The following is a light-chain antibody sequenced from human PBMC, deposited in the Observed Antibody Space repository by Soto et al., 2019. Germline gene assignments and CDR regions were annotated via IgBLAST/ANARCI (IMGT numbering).Light chain of an antibody. J-gene: IGLJ2*01. CDR1: SSDVGGYNY. CDR2: DVR. Sequence: QSALTQPACVSGSPGQSITISCTGTSSDVGGYNYVSWYQQHPGKAPKLMIYDVRNRPSGVSNRFSGSKSGNTASLTISGLQAEDEADYYCSSYTSSSTLVFGGGTKLTVL. CDR3: SSYTSSSTLV. V-gene: IGLV2-14*01.